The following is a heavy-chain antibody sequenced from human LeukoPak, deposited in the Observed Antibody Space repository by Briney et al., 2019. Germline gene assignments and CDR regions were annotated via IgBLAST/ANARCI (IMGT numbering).Heavy chain of an antibody. V-gene: IGHV4-34*01. CDR1: GGSFSGYY. D-gene: IGHD2-15*01. J-gene: IGHJ6*04. Sequence: SETLSLTCAVHGGSFSGYYWSWIRQPPGKGLEWIGEINHSGSTNYNPSLKSRVTISVDTSKNQFSLKLSSVTAADTAVYYCARVVVGVADGMDVWGKGTTVTVSS. CDR2: INHSGST. CDR3: ARVVVGVADGMDV.